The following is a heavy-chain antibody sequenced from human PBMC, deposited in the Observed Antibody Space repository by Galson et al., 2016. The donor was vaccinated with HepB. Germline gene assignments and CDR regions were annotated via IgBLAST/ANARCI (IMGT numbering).Heavy chain of an antibody. CDR1: GFTFSGYA. J-gene: IGHJ4*02. D-gene: IGHD3-10*01. Sequence: SLRLSCAASGFTFSGYALSWVRQAPGKGLEWVSSINGRGDTTYYADSVAGRFTISRDYSKNSVYLQMNSLRAEDTAVYYCAKGLGFYGSGSLFDYWGQGTLVTVSS. CDR3: AKGLGFYGSGSLFDY. CDR2: INGRGDTT. V-gene: IGHV3-23*01.